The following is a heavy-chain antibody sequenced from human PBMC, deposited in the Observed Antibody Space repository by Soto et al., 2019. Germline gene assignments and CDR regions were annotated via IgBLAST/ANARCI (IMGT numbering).Heavy chain of an antibody. CDR1: GGSISSSNW. D-gene: IGHD2-21*01. V-gene: IGHV4-4*02. J-gene: IGHJ4*02. Sequence: QVQLQESGPGLVKPSGTLSLSCAVSGGSISSSNWWSWVRQVPGKGLEWIGEINHSGSTIYNPSLKSRVTISGDKSKTQFARRLTSETAADTAVDYCAKDLRWGYSWGQGTLVTVSS. CDR3: AKDLRWGYS. CDR2: INHSGST.